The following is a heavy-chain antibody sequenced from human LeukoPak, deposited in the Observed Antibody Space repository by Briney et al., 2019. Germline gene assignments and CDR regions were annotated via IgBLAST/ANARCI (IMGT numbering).Heavy chain of an antibody. CDR2: INWNSGSI. CDR3: AKGRSGSYAYDY. V-gene: IGHV3-9*01. CDR1: GFTFDDYA. Sequence: GRSLRLSCAASGFTFDDYAMHWVRQAPGKGLEWVSGINWNSGSIGYADSVKGRFTISRDNAKNSLYLQMNSLRAEDTAIYYCAKGRSGSYAYDYKGQGTLVTVSS. J-gene: IGHJ4*02. D-gene: IGHD1-26*01.